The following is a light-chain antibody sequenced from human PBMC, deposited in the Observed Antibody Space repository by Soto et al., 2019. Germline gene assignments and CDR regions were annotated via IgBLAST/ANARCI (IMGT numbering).Light chain of an antibody. Sequence: EIVLTQSPGTLSLSQGERATLPCRASQSVSNNYLAWYQQKPGQAPRLLIYGASNRATGIPDRFSGSGSGTDFTLTISRLEPEDFAVYYCQQYGSSGTFGQGSMVDIK. CDR2: GAS. V-gene: IGKV3-20*01. J-gene: IGKJ1*01. CDR3: QQYGSSGT. CDR1: QSVSNNY.